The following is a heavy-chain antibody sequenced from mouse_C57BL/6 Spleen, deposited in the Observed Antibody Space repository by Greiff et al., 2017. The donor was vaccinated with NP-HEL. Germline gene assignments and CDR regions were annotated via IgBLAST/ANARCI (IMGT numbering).Heavy chain of an antibody. Sequence: VQLQQPGAELVKPGAPVKLSCKASGYTFTSYWMHWVKQRPGQGLEWIGMIHPNSGSTNYNEKFKSKATLTVDKSSSTAYMQLSSLTSEDSAVYYCARGYYGSSFDYWGQGTTLTVSS. CDR1: GYTFTSYW. J-gene: IGHJ2*01. CDR3: ARGYYGSSFDY. V-gene: IGHV1-64*01. CDR2: IHPNSGST. D-gene: IGHD1-1*01.